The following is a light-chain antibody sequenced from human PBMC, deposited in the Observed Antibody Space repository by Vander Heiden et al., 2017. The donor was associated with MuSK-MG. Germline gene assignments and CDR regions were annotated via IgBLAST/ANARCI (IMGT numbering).Light chain of an antibody. CDR2: GAS. Sequence: IVITHSPATLSVSPGERATLSCRASQSVSSNLAWYQQKPGQAPRLLIYGASTRATGIPARFSGSGSGTEFTLTISSLQSEDFAVYYCQQYNNWPWTFGQGTKVEIK. CDR1: QSVSSN. J-gene: IGKJ1*01. V-gene: IGKV3-15*01. CDR3: QQYNNWPWT.